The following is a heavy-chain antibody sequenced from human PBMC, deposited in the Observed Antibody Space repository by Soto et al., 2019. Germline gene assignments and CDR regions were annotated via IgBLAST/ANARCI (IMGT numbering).Heavy chain of an antibody. CDR2: IIPIFGTA. V-gene: IGHV1-69*01. CDR3: AREYYDFWSGYYGRNGMDV. D-gene: IGHD3-3*01. CDR1: GGTFSSYA. J-gene: IGHJ6*02. Sequence: QVQLVQSGAEVKKPGSSVKVSCKASGGTFSSYAISWVRQAPGQGLEWMGVIIPIFGTANYAQKFQGRVTITADESTSTAYMELSSLRSEDTAVYYCAREYYDFWSGYYGRNGMDVWGQGTTVTVSS.